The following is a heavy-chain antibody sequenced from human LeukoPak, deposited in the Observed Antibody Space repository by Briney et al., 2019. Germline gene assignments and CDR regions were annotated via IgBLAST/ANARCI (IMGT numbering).Heavy chain of an antibody. CDR1: GFTFSSYA. CDR2: ISYDGSNK. D-gene: IGHD3-22*01. V-gene: IGHV3-30*04. J-gene: IGHJ4*02. Sequence: GRSLRLSCAASGFTFSSYAMHWVRQAPGKGLEWVAVISYDGSNKYYADSVKGRFTISRDNSKNTLYLQMNSLRAEDTAVYYCAREQYYYVSSGYGPAFDYCGQGTLVTVSS. CDR3: AREQYYYVSSGYGPAFDY.